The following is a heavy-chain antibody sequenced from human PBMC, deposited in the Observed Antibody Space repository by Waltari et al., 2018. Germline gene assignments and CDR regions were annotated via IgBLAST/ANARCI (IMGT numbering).Heavy chain of an antibody. CDR3: ARDSCSGGSCYSSY. V-gene: IGHV3-30-3*01. CDR2: ISYDGSNK. J-gene: IGHJ4*02. Sequence: QVQLVESGGGVVQPGRSLRLSCAASGFTFRSYAMHWVRQAPGKGLEWVAVISYDGSNKYYADSVKGRFTISRDNSKNTLYLQMNSLRAEDTAVYYCARDSCSGGSCYSSYWGQGTLVTVSS. CDR1: GFTFRSYA. D-gene: IGHD2-15*01.